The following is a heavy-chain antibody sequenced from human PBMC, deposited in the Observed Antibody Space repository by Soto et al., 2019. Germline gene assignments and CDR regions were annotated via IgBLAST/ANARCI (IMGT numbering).Heavy chain of an antibody. CDR1: GSSVSSNIAG. CDR2: MYHRSKCYY. J-gene: IGHJ4*01. Sequence: SQTLSVTCAMAGSSVSSNIAGGSCVRHSPSRGLEWLSTMYHRSKCYYEYSLCVRGRITINPYTSKNHYSLQLNSVTPENTAVYFCARGEQYSGRIFDYWGQGTMVTVSS. CDR3: ARGEQYSGRIFDY. V-gene: IGHV6-1*01. D-gene: IGHD1-26*01.